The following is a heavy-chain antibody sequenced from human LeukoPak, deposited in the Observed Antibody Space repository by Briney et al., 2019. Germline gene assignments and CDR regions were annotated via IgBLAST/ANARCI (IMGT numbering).Heavy chain of an antibody. CDR3: ARTQGYCTNGVCSYYFDY. CDR2: MNPNSGNT. Sequence: GASVKVSCTASGYTFTSYDINWVRQATGHGPEWMGWMNPNSGNTGYAQKFQGRVTMTRNTSISTAYMELSSLRSEDTAVYYCARTQGYCTNGVCSYYFDYWGQGTLVTVSS. J-gene: IGHJ4*02. CDR1: GYTFTSYD. V-gene: IGHV1-8*01. D-gene: IGHD2-8*01.